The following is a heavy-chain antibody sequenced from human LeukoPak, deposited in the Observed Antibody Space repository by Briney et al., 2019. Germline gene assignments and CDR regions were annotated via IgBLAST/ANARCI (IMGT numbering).Heavy chain of an antibody. CDR1: AFSLNAYN. CDR2: ISTTSTYI. D-gene: IGHD3-10*01. V-gene: IGHV3-21*04. Sequence: GGSLRLSCAASAFSLNAYNMNWVRQAPGKGLEWVSSISTTSTYIFYADSVKGRFTISRDISKNTLSLQMNSLRVEDTAVYYCAKLDYGSGSFFDYWGQGTLVSVSS. J-gene: IGHJ4*02. CDR3: AKLDYGSGSFFDY.